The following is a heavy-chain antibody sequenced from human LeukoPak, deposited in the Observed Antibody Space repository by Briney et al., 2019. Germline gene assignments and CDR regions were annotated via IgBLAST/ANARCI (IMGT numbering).Heavy chain of an antibody. CDR3: ARHRDRWLQFKPYFDL. J-gene: IGHJ2*01. CDR1: SGSISNSNFY. Sequence: ASETLSLTCTVSSGSISNSNFYWGWIRQPPGKGLEWIGSIFYSGSTDYNPSLKSRVTISVDTSKNQFSLKLSSVTAADTAVYYCARHRDRWLQFKPYFDLWGRGTLVTVSS. D-gene: IGHD5-24*01. V-gene: IGHV4-39*01. CDR2: IFYSGST.